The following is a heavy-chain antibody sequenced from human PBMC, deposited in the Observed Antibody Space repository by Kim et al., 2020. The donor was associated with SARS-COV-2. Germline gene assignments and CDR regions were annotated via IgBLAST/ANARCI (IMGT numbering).Heavy chain of an antibody. V-gene: IGHV3-23*01. CDR3: AKDTGQVTAPSHFDY. CDR1: GFTFSSYA. J-gene: IGHJ4*02. Sequence: GGSLRLSCAASGFTFSSYAMSWVRQAPGKGLEWVSAISGSGGSTYYADSVKGLFTISRDNSKNTLYLQMNSLRAEDTAVYYCAKDTGQVTAPSHFDYWGQGTLVTVSS. D-gene: IGHD2-21*02. CDR2: ISGSGGST.